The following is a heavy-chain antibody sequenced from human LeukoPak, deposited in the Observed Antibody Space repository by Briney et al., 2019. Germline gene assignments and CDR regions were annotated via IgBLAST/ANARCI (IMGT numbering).Heavy chain of an antibody. CDR2: IYTSGNT. J-gene: IGHJ4*02. Sequence: TSETLSLTCTVSGGPISSGTYYWSWIRPPAGKGLEWIGRIYTSGNTNYNPSLNSRVTLSVDTSKNQFSLKLSSVTAADTAVYYCARGGGYSGYGCFDYWGQGTLVTVSS. V-gene: IGHV4-61*02. D-gene: IGHD5-12*01. CDR3: ARGGGYSGYGCFDY. CDR1: GGPISSGTYY.